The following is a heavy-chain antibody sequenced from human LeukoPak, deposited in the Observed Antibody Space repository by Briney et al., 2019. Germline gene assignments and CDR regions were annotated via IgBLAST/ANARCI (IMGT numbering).Heavy chain of an antibody. CDR3: ARAARFQTAWFGELYYFDY. J-gene: IGHJ4*02. CDR2: INPSGGST. V-gene: IGHV1-46*01. CDR1: GYTFTSYD. Sequence: ASVKVSCKASGYTFTSYDINWVRQATGQGLEWMGIINPSGGSTSYAQKFQGRVTMTRDMSTSTVYMELSSLRSEDTAVYYCARAARFQTAWFGELYYFDYWGQGTLVTVSS. D-gene: IGHD3-10*01.